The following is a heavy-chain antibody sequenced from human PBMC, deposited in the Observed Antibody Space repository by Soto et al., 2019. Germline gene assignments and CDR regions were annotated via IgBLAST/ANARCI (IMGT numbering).Heavy chain of an antibody. V-gene: IGHV1-8*01. J-gene: IGHJ6*01. Sequence: GDSVKVSCKASGYPFTSWDMNLVRQATGQGLEWMGWMNPNSGNTGYAQKFQGRVTMTRNTSISTAYMELSSLRSEDTAVYYCARKATQQLAWVYYYYGMDVWGQGTTVTVSS. CDR3: ARKATQQLAWVYYYYGMDV. CDR2: MNPNSGNT. D-gene: IGHD6-13*01. CDR1: GYPFTSWD.